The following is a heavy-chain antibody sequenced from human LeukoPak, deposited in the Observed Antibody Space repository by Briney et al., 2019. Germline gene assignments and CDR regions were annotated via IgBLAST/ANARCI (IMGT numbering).Heavy chain of an antibody. D-gene: IGHD3-10*01. V-gene: IGHV3-7*01. CDR3: ARSRSYGSGSRGGYYYYYYMDV. CDR1: GFTFSSYW. CDR2: IKQEGSEK. Sequence: GGSLRLSCAASGFTFSSYWMSWVRQAPGKGLEWVANIKQEGSEKYYVDSVKGRFTISRDNAKNSLYLQMNSLRAEDTAVYYCARSRSYGSGSRGGYYYYYYMDVWGKGTTVTVSS. J-gene: IGHJ6*03.